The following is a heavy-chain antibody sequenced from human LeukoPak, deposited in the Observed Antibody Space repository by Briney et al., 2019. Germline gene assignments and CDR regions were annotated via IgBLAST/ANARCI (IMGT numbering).Heavy chain of an antibody. Sequence: GGSLRLSCAASGLTVSSNSMSWVRQAPGKGLGWVSFIYSGGGTYYADSVKGRFTISRDNSKNTLYLQMNSLRAEDTAVYYCARVNSGSPGRNDYWGQGTLVTVSS. CDR1: GLTVSSNS. D-gene: IGHD1-14*01. V-gene: IGHV3-53*01. J-gene: IGHJ4*02. CDR3: ARVNSGSPGRNDY. CDR2: IYSGGGT.